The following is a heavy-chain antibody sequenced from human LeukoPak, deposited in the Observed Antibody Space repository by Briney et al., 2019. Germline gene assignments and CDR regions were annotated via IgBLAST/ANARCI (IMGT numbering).Heavy chain of an antibody. V-gene: IGHV4-61*02. J-gene: IGHJ3*02. CDR2: IYTSGST. Sequence: SETLSLTCTVSGGSISSGSYYWSWSRQPAGKGLEWIGRIYTSGSTNYNPSLKSRVTISVDTSKNQFSLKLSSVTAADTAVYYCARVCYDFWSGYCGAFDIWGQGRMVTVSS. CDR1: GGSISSGSYY. D-gene: IGHD3-3*01. CDR3: ARVCYDFWSGYCGAFDI.